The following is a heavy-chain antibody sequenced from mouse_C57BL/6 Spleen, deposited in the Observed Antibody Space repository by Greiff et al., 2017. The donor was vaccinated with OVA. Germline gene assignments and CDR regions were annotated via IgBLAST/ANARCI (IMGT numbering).Heavy chain of an antibody. V-gene: IGHV5-4*03. J-gene: IGHJ3*01. CDR3: ASLIYDGYPWFAY. CDR2: ISDGGSYT. CDR1: GFTFSSYA. Sequence: DVKLVESGGGLVKPGGSLKLSCAASGFTFSSYAMSWVRQTPEKRLEWVATISDGGSYTYYPDNVKGRFTISRDNAKNNLYLQMRHLKSEDTAMYYCASLIYDGYPWFAYWGQGTLVTVSA. D-gene: IGHD2-3*01.